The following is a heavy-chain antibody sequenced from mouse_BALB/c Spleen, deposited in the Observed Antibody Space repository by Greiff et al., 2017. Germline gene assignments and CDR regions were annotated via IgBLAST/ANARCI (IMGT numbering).Heavy chain of an antibody. D-gene: IGHD2-1*01. CDR2: IRNKANGYTT. CDR1: GFTFTDYY. J-gene: IGHJ2*01. CDR3: ARDTYGNFLDY. V-gene: IGHV7-3*02. Sequence: EVQRVESGGGLVQPGGSLRLSCATSGFTFTDYYMSWVRQPPGKALEWLGFIRNKANGYTTEYSASVKGRFTISRDNSQSILYLQMNTLRAEDSATYYCARDTYGNFLDYWGQGTTLTVSS.